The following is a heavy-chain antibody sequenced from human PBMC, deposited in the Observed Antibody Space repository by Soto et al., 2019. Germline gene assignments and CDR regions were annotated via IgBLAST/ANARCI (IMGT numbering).Heavy chain of an antibody. CDR2: ISSSSSTI. CDR3: ARVFYSVAGTGGLDY. CDR1: GFTFSSYS. Sequence: EVQLVEYGGGLVQPGGSLRLSCAASGFTFSSYSMNWVRQAPGKGLEWVSYISSSSSTIYYADSVKGRFTISRDNAKNSLYLQMNTLRDEDTAVYYYARVFYSVAGTGGLDYWGQLTLVTVSS. V-gene: IGHV3-48*02. D-gene: IGHD6-19*01. J-gene: IGHJ4*02.